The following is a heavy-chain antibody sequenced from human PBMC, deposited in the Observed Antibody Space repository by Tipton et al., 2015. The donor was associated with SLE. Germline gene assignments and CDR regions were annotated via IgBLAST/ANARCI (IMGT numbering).Heavy chain of an antibody. CDR3: ARDEYRYDTTGYHLLGHFDF. CDR2: IYYSGSP. CDR1: DFSINSGYF. V-gene: IGHV4-38-2*02. Sequence: GLVKPSETLSLTCTGSDFSINSGYFWGWIRQPPGKGLEWIGSIYYSGSPYYNPSLKSRVTISVDTSKNQFSLNLSSVTAADTAVYYCARDEYRYDTTGYHLLGHFDFWGQGTLVTVSS. J-gene: IGHJ4*02. D-gene: IGHD3-22*01.